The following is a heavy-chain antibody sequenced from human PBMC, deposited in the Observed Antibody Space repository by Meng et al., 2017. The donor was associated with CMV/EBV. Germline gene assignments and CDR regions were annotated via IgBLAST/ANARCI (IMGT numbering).Heavy chain of an antibody. CDR2: ISSSSSYI. CDR1: GFTFSSYR. CDR3: ASYSSSWEGY. D-gene: IGHD6-13*01. V-gene: IGHV3-21*01. Sequence: VQLVESGGGLVKPGGSLRRSCAASGFTFSSYRMTWVRQAPGKGLEWVSSISSSSSYIYYADSVKGRFTISRDNAKNSLYLQMNSLRAEDTAVYYCASYSSSWEGYWGQGTLVTVSS. J-gene: IGHJ4*02.